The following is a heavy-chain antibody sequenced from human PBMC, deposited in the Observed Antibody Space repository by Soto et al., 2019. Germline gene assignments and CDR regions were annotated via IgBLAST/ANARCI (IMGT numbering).Heavy chain of an antibody. V-gene: IGHV3-23*01. CDR1: GFTFSSYA. D-gene: IGHD3-3*01. CDR2: ISGSGGST. J-gene: IGHJ6*03. Sequence: GGSLRLSCAASGFTFSSYAMSWVRQAPGKGLEWVSAISGSGGSTYYADSVKGRFTISRDNSKNTLYLQMNSLRAEDTAVYYCAKAIFGVVMIYYYYYMDVWGKGTTVTVS. CDR3: AKAIFGVVMIYYYYYMDV.